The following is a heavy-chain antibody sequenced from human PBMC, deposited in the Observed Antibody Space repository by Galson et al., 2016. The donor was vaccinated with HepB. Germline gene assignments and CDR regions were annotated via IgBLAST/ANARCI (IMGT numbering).Heavy chain of an antibody. Sequence: SLRLSCAASGFNVSSYALHWVRQAPGKGLEYFSGISSVAGTTYYVDSVRGRFTISRDNSKNTLYGQMNSLQDEDTAVYFCVARKVRDFILVEYWGQGTLVTVFS. J-gene: IGHJ4*02. D-gene: IGHD2-21*01. CDR2: ISSVAGTT. V-gene: IGHV3-64*05. CDR3: VARKVRDFILVEY. CDR1: GFNVSSYA.